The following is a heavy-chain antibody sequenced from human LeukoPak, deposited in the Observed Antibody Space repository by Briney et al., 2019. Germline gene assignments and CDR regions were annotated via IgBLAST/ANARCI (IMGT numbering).Heavy chain of an antibody. CDR3: ARSKDFPFFDA. V-gene: IGHV1-3*01. J-gene: IGHJ4*02. D-gene: IGHD5/OR15-5a*01. CDR1: RDTFSSYG. Sequence: ASVTVSXKGARDTFSSYGIYWGSQARGQRGEGMAWIIAANVKTKYSRQFQGRVSITTDTSARTAYMELRSLGSEDTAIYYCARSKDFPFFDAWGQGTLVTVSS. CDR2: IIAANVKT.